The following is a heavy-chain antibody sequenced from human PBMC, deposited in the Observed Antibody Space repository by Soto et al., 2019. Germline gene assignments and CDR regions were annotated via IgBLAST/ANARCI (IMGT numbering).Heavy chain of an antibody. CDR3: AREGASGSHIGY. Sequence: QVQLVQSGAEVKKPGSSVKFSCKASGGTFSSYAISWVRQAPGQGLEWMGGIIPIFGTANYAQKVQGRVTITADESTSTAYMELSSLRSEDTAVYYCAREGASGSHIGYWGQGTLVTVSS. CDR1: GGTFSSYA. CDR2: IIPIFGTA. J-gene: IGHJ4*02. D-gene: IGHD3-22*01. V-gene: IGHV1-69*01.